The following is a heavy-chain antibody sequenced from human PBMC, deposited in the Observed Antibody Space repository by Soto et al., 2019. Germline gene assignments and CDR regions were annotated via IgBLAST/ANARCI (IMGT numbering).Heavy chain of an antibody. Sequence: QVQLVQSGAEVKKPGSSVKVSCKASGGTFSNYVVNWVRQAPGQGLEWMGRIIHISGAANYAQKFQGRVTITADKSTSTSYMELSSLRSEDTAVYYCARDMTRTVVPYFDFWGQGTLVTVSS. J-gene: IGHJ4*02. V-gene: IGHV1-69*06. CDR2: IIHISGAA. CDR3: ARDMTRTVVPYFDF. CDR1: GGTFSNYV. D-gene: IGHD1-7*01.